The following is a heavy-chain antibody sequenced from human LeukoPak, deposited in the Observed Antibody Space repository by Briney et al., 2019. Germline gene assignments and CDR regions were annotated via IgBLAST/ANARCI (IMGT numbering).Heavy chain of an antibody. Sequence: GGSLRLSCAASGFTFSSYAMSWVRQAPGKGLEWVSAISGSGGSTYYADSVKGRFTISRDNSKNTLYLQMNSLRAEDTAVYYCAKGVGLLLYYYYYMDVWGKGTTVTVSS. V-gene: IGHV3-23*01. J-gene: IGHJ6*03. CDR3: AKGVGLLLYYYYYMDV. CDR1: GFTFSSYA. D-gene: IGHD2-15*01. CDR2: ISGSGGST.